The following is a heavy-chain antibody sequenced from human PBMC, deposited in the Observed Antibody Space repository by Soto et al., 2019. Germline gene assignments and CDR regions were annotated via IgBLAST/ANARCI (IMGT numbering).Heavy chain of an antibody. CDR1: GYSFTTYW. V-gene: IGHV5-10-1*01. Sequence: GEYLKISCKGSGYSFTTYWISWVRQMPGKGLEWMGRIDPSDSYTNYSPSFQGHVTISADKSISTAYLQWSSLKASDTAVYYCAKGFWSGRLYYGLDVWGQGTTVTVSS. D-gene: IGHD3-3*01. CDR3: AKGFWSGRLYYGLDV. J-gene: IGHJ6*02. CDR2: IDPSDSYT.